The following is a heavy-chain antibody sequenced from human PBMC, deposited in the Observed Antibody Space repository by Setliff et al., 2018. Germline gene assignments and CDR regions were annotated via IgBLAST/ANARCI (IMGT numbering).Heavy chain of an antibody. D-gene: IGHD3-10*01. J-gene: IGHJ5*01. Sequence: GGSLRLSCVGSGFTFGTYTMNWIRQAPGKGLEWVSVIYNIGETRYADSVKGRFTISRDKSKNTLYLHLSSLRVEDTATYYCARDRGGTNPWFDFWGQGTQVTVSS. CDR1: GFTFGTYT. V-gene: IGHV3-53*01. CDR2: IYNIGET. CDR3: ARDRGGTNPWFDF.